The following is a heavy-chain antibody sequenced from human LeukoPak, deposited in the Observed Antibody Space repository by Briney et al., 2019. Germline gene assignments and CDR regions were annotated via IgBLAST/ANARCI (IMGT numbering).Heavy chain of an antibody. D-gene: IGHD3-16*01. CDR1: GFTVSGNY. J-gene: IGHJ4*02. CDR3: ARADMTPGGVDY. Sequence: GGSLRLSCAVSGFTVSGNYITWVRQAPGKGLEWVAVISYDGSNKYYADSVKGRFTISRDNSKNTLYLQMNSLRAEDTAVYYCARADMTPGGVDYWGQGTLVTVSS. CDR2: ISYDGSNK. V-gene: IGHV3-30-3*01.